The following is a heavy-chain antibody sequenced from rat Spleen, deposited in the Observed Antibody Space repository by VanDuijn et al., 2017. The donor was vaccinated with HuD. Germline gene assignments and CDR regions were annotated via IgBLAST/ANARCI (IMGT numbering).Heavy chain of an antibody. D-gene: IGHD1-5*01. CDR1: GFIFSRSA. V-gene: IGHV5-29*01. Sequence: EVQLVESGGGLVQPGRSLKLSCAASGFIFSRSAMAWVRQAPTKGLEWVATISYDGTTTYYRDSVKGRFTIFRDNAKSTLYLQMDSLRSEDTATYYCAREANIPFHYFDYWGQGVMVTVSS. CDR3: AREANIPFHYFDY. J-gene: IGHJ2*01. CDR2: ISYDGTTT.